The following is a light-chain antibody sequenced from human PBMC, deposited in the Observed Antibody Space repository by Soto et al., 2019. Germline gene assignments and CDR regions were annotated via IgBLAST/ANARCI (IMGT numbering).Light chain of an antibody. J-gene: IGLJ2*01. CDR2: KNH. Sequence: QSVLTQPPSVSGTPGQRVTISCSGSSSNIGGNFVYWYQQLPGTAPKLLIFKNHQRPSGVPDRFSGSKSGTSASLAISGLRSEDEGDYYCSAWDDNLSVLFGGGTKVTVL. V-gene: IGLV1-47*01. CDR3: SAWDDNLSVL. CDR1: SSNIGGNF.